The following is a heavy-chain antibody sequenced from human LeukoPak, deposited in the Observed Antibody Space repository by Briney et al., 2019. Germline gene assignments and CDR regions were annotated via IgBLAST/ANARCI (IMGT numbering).Heavy chain of an antibody. D-gene: IGHD5-24*01. V-gene: IGHV4-59*01. J-gene: IGHJ6*02. CDR3: TREEMDTTSFLYGMDV. CDR1: GGSFSGYY. Sequence: SETLSLTCAVYGGSFSGYYWSWIRQPPGKGLEWIGCIYSSGTTYYNPSLKSRVTISLDTSNNQFSLKLSSVTAADTAVYYCTREEMDTTSFLYGMDVWGQGTTVTVSS. CDR2: IYSSGTT.